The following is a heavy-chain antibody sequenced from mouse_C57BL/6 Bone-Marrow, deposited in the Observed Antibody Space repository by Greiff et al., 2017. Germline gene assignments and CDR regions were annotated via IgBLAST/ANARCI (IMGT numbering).Heavy chain of an antibody. CDR3: ARLVPSLYDYARDY. CDR2: ISYSGST. J-gene: IGHJ4*01. D-gene: IGHD2-12*01. V-gene: IGHV3-8*01. CDR1: GYSITSAY. Sequence: VQLKQSGPGLAKPSQTLSLTCSVTGYSITSAYWNCIRKFPGNKLEYMGYISYSGSTYYNPSLKSRISITRDTSKNQYYLQLNSVTTEDTATYYCARLVPSLYDYARDYWGQGTSVTVSS.